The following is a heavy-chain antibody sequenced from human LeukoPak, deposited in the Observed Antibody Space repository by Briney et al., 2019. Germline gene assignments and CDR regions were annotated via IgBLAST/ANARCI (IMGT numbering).Heavy chain of an antibody. Sequence: SETLSLTCTVSGGSISSSSYYWGWIRQPPGKGLEWIGSIYYSGSTYYNPSLKSRVTISVDTSKNQFSLKLSSVTAADTAVYYCAREPPGYCSGGSCSTAFDYWGQGTLVTVSS. V-gene: IGHV4-39*02. CDR1: GGSISSSSYY. CDR3: AREPPGYCSGGSCSTAFDY. J-gene: IGHJ4*02. CDR2: IYYSGST. D-gene: IGHD2-15*01.